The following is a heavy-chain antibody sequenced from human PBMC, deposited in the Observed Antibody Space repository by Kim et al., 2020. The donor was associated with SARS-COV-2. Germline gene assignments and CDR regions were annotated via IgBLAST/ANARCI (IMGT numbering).Heavy chain of an antibody. J-gene: IGHJ5*02. CDR2: SGVSL. CDR3: AKGLTPDP. Sequence: SGVSLYDEESVKGRFTISRDNAKKTLYLQMNSLKADDTAIYYCAKGLTPDPWGQGTLVTVSS. V-gene: IGHV3-23*01. D-gene: IGHD3-9*01.